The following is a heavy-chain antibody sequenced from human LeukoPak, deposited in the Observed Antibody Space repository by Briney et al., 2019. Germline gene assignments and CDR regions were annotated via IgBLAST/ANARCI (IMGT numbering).Heavy chain of an antibody. CDR3: ARLGQVMVRGDYFDY. Sequence: SGPALVNPTQTLTLTCSFSGFSLTTTGMCATWIRQPPGKALEWLGRIDWEDDKYYSTSLKTRLSISKDTSKNQVVLTLTNVDPVDTGTYYCARLGQVMVRGDYFDYWGQGILVTVSS. J-gene: IGHJ4*02. D-gene: IGHD3-10*01. CDR2: IDWEDDK. V-gene: IGHV2-70*11. CDR1: GFSLTTTGMC.